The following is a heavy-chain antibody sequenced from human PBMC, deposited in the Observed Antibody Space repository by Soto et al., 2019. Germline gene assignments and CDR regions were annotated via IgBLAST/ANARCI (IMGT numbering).Heavy chain of an antibody. V-gene: IGHV3-49*03. Sequence: LRLSCTAGVFTFSEYAVSRFRQDPGKGLEWVGFIRSKTYGATTEYAAAVKGRFTISRDDSKSIAYLQMNSLKTEDTAVYSGTRNIEASALGDYWGQGT. CDR1: VFTFSEYA. D-gene: IGHD6-13*01. J-gene: IGHJ4*02. CDR2: IRSKTYGATT. CDR3: TRNIEASALGDY.